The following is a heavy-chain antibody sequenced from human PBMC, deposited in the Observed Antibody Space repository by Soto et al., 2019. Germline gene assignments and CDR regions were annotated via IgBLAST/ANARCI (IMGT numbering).Heavy chain of an antibody. V-gene: IGHV3-23*01. CDR2: ISGSGGST. J-gene: IGHJ4*02. D-gene: IGHD3-3*01. Sequence: PGGSLRLSCAASGFTFSSYAMSWVRQAPGKGLEWVSAISGSGGSTYYADSVKGRFTISRDNSKNTLYLQMNSLRAEDTAVYYCAKGRNQGGYYFYSDYWGQGTLVTVSS. CDR3: AKGRNQGGYYFYSDY. CDR1: GFTFSSYA.